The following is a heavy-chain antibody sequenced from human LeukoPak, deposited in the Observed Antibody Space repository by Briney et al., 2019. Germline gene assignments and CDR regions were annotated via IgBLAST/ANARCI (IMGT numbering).Heavy chain of an antibody. D-gene: IGHD3-16*01. CDR3: ARRGSGKDWFDP. J-gene: IGHJ5*02. CDR1: GGSISSSDYY. Sequence: PSETLSLTCTVSGGSISSSDYYWGWIRQPPGKGLEWIASINYSGKTYYNVSLKSRVTISVDTSKNQFSLQLSSVTAADTAVFYCARRGSGKDWFDPWGQGTLVTVSS. CDR2: INYSGKT. V-gene: IGHV4-39*01.